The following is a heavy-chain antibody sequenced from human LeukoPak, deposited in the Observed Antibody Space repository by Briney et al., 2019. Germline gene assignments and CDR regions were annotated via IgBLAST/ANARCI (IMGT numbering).Heavy chain of an antibody. CDR3: AKGQELDDGVFDS. CDR1: GFTFSSLA. D-gene: IGHD1-1*01. Sequence: GGSLRLSCTASGFTFSSLAMTWVRQAPGKGLEWVSTIRSNGDTTYNADSVKGRFAISRDNSKNTLYLELNSLRVEDTATFYCAKGQELDDGVFDSWGQGTMVTVSS. CDR2: IRSNGDTT. V-gene: IGHV3-23*01. J-gene: IGHJ4*02.